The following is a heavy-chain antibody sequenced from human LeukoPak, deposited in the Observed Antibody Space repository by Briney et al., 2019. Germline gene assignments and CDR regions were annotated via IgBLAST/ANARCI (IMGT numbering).Heavy chain of an antibody. J-gene: IGHJ3*02. CDR1: GFTFGSYA. Sequence: GGSLRLSCAASGFTFGSYAMSWVRQAPGKGLEWVSAISGSGGSTYYADSVKGRFTISRDNSKNTLYLQMNSLRAEDTAVYSCAVRGAYDAFDIWGQGTMLTVSS. D-gene: IGHD4/OR15-4a*01. CDR3: AVRGAYDAFDI. V-gene: IGHV3-23*01. CDR2: ISGSGGST.